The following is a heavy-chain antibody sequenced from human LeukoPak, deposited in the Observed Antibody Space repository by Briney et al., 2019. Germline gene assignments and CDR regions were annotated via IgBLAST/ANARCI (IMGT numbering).Heavy chain of an antibody. CDR3: ARDSGDCSSTSCLRGYWFDP. V-gene: IGHV1-69*04. CDR1: GYTFTSYD. D-gene: IGHD2-2*01. Sequence: GASVKVSCKASGYTFTSYDISWVRQAPGQGLEWMGRIIPILGIANYAQKFQGRVTITADKSTSTAYMELSSLRSEDTAVYYCARDSGDCSSTSCLRGYWFDPWGQGTLVTVSS. CDR2: IIPILGIA. J-gene: IGHJ5*02.